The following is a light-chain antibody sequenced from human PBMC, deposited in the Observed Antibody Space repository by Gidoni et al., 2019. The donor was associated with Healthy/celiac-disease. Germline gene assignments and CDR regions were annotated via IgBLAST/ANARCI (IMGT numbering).Light chain of an antibody. CDR3: AAWDDSLSVNYV. V-gene: IGLV1-47*01. CDR1: SSNIGSNY. Sequence: QSVLTHPPSAYGTPVQNVTISCSGRSSNIGSNYVYWYQQLPGTAPKLLIDRNNQRPSGVPDRFPGSTSGTSASLAISWLRSEDEADYYCAAWDDSLSVNYVFGTGTKVTVL. CDR2: RNN. J-gene: IGLJ1*01.